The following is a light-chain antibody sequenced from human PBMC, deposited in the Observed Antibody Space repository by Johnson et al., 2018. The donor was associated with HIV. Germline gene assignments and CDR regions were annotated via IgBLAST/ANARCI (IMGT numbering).Light chain of an antibody. CDR1: SSNIGRNY. V-gene: IGLV1-51*01. CDR2: DNN. CDR3: GTWDSSLRVPG. J-gene: IGLJ1*01. Sequence: QSVLTQPPSVSAAPGQKVTISCSGSSSNIGRNYVSWYQQLPGTAPKLLIFDNNRRPSGTPDRFSGSKSGTSATLGITGLQTGDEADYYCGTWDSSLRVPGFGSGTKVTVL.